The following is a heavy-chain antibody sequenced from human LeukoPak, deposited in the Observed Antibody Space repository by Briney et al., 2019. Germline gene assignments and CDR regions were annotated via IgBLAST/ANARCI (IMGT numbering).Heavy chain of an antibody. CDR1: GYTFTSYD. V-gene: IGHV1-8*01. D-gene: IGHD2-2*01. Sequence: ASVKVSCKASGYTFTSYDINWVRQATGQGLEWMGWMNPNSGNTGYAQKFQGRVTMTRNTSISTAYMELSSLRSEDTAVYYCARFRCSSTSCYYYYGMDVWGQGTTVTVS. CDR3: ARFRCSSTSCYYYYGMDV. J-gene: IGHJ6*02. CDR2: MNPNSGNT.